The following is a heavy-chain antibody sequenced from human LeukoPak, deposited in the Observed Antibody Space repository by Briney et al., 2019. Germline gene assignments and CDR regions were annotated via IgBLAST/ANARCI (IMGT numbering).Heavy chain of an antibody. CDR2: INHSGSS. Sequence: SETLSLTCAVYGGSFSGYYWSWIRQPPGKGLERIGEINHSGSSNYNPSLKSRVTISVHTSKNQFSLKLNSVTAADTAVYYCAVNYYYYYGMDVWGQGTTVTVSS. V-gene: IGHV4-34*01. CDR1: GGSFSGYY. J-gene: IGHJ6*02. CDR3: AVNYYYYYGMDV.